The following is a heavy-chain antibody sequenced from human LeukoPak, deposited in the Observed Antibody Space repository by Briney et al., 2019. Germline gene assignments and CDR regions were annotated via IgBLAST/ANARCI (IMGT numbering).Heavy chain of an antibody. Sequence: GGSLRLSCSASGFTFSSYAMHWVRQAPGKGLEYVSAISSNGGSTYYADSVKGRFTISKDNSKNTLYLQMSSLRAEDTAVYYCVKDLDPSWSSALLGYWGQGTLVTVSS. V-gene: IGHV3-64D*09. CDR2: ISSNGGST. CDR1: GFTFSSYA. D-gene: IGHD7-27*01. J-gene: IGHJ4*02. CDR3: VKDLDPSWSSALLGY.